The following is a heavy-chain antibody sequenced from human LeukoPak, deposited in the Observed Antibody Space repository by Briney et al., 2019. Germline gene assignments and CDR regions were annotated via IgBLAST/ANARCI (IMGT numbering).Heavy chain of an antibody. CDR2: INPSGGST. J-gene: IGHJ3*02. Sequence: ASVKVSCKASGGTFSSYAISWVRQAPGQGLEWMEIINPSGGSTSYAQKFQGRVTMTRDTSTSTVYMELSSLRSEDTAVYYCAPTIFGDHDAFDIWGQGRMVTVSS. CDR3: APTIFGDHDAFDI. CDR1: GGTFSSYA. D-gene: IGHD3-3*01. V-gene: IGHV1-46*03.